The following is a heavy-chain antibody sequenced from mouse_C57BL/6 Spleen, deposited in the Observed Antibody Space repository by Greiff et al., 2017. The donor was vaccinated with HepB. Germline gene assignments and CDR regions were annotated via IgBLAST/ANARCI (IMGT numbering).Heavy chain of an antibody. CDR3: ARRGVTTHY. D-gene: IGHD2-2*01. CDR1: GYTFTDYY. J-gene: IGHJ2*01. CDR2: INPNNGGT. V-gene: IGHV1-26*01. Sequence: EVQLQQSGPELVKPGASVKISCKASGYTFTDYYMNWVKQSHGKSLEWIGDINPNNGGTSYNQKFKGKATLTVDKSSSTAYMELRSLTSEDSAVYYCARRGVTTHYWGQGTTLTVSS.